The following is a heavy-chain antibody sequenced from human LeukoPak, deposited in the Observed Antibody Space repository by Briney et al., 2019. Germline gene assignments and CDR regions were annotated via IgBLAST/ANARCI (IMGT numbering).Heavy chain of an antibody. V-gene: IGHV3-21*01. J-gene: IGHJ5*02. CDR3: ARAYYYGSGSMVNWFHP. CDR1: GFTFSSYS. D-gene: IGHD3-10*01. CDR2: ISSSSSYL. Sequence: GGALRLSCAASGFTFSSYSMNWVRQAPGKGLEWVSSISSSSSYLYYAGSVRGRFTISRDNAKNTLYMQMNRLRAEDTAVYYCARAYYYGSGSMVNWFHPWGQGTLVTVSS.